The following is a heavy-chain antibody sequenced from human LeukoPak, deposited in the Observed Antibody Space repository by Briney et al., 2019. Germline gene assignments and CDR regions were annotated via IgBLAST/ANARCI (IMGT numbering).Heavy chain of an antibody. D-gene: IGHD2-8*01. Sequence: PSETLSLTCAVSGGSISSTNWWSWVRQPPGKGLEWIGEIFHSGGTNYNPSLKSRISLSVDKSQNQFSLKLNSLTAADTAVYYCAANGYYSIDVWGKGTTVTVSS. V-gene: IGHV4-4*02. CDR2: IFHSGGT. J-gene: IGHJ6*03. CDR3: AANGYYSIDV. CDR1: GGSISSTNW.